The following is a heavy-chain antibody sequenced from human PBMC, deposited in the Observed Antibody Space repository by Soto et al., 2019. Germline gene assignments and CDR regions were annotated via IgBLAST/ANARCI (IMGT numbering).Heavy chain of an antibody. V-gene: IGHV4-4*07. CDR1: GASISGFY. Sequence: SETLSLTCTVSGASISGFYWSWIRKSAGKGLEWIGRIYATGTTDYNPSLKSRVMMSVDTSKKQFSLKLRSVTAADTAVYYCVRDGTKTLRDWFDPSGQGISVTVSS. D-gene: IGHD1-1*01. CDR2: IYATGTT. J-gene: IGHJ5*02. CDR3: VRDGTKTLRDWFDP.